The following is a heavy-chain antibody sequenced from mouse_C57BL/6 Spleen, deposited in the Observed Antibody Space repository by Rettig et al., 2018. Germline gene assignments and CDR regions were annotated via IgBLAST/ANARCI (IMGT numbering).Heavy chain of an antibody. CDR1: GYTFTDSY. V-gene: IGHV1-26*01. J-gene: IGHJ1*03. CDR2: INPNNGGT. CDR3: AKDYYGSSWYFDV. Sequence: EVQLQQSGPELVKPGASVKISCKASGYTFTDSYMNWVRQSQEKSLEWIGDINPNNGGTSYNQKFKGKATLTVDKSSNTAYMELRSLTSEDSAVYYCAKDYYGSSWYFDVWGTGTTVTVSS. D-gene: IGHD1-1*01.